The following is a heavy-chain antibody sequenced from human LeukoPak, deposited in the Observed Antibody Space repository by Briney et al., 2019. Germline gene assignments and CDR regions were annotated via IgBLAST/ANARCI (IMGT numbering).Heavy chain of an antibody. J-gene: IGHJ4*02. V-gene: IGHV3-15*01. CDR3: TTRSSP. CDR2: IKSNTDGGTT. CDR1: GFTFSNAW. Sequence: GGSLRLSCAASGFTFSNAWMNWVRQAPGKGLEWVGRIKSNTDGGTTDYTAPVKGRFTISRDDSKNTVYLQMNSLKIEDTAVYYCTTRSSPWGQGTLVSVSS.